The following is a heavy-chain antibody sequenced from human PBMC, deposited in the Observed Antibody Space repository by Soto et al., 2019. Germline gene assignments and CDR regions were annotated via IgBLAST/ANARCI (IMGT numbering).Heavy chain of an antibody. D-gene: IGHD6-13*01. Sequence: GGSLRLSCAASGFTFSSYGMHWVRQAPGKGLEWVAVIWYDGSNKYYADSVKGRFTISRDNSKNTLYLQMNSLRAEDTAVYYCAREEIAAAVGDAFDIWGQGTMVTVSS. CDR1: GFTFSSYG. CDR2: IWYDGSNK. CDR3: AREEIAAAVGDAFDI. V-gene: IGHV3-33*08. J-gene: IGHJ3*02.